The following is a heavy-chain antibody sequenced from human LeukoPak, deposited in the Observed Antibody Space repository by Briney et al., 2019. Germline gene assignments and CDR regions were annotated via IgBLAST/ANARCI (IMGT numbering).Heavy chain of an antibody. V-gene: IGHV4-38-2*02. Sequence: PSETLSLTWTVSGYSISSGYYWGWIRQPPGRGLEWSGSFFHSGNTYYNPSLTSRATISVDTSMNHFSLKVTSVNAAYTAVYYRARLFEVRGVIMTYDYYYYMDVWGKGTTVTISS. D-gene: IGHD3-10*01. J-gene: IGHJ6*03. CDR2: FFHSGNT. CDR1: GYSISSGYY. CDR3: ARLFEVRGVIMTYDYYYYMDV.